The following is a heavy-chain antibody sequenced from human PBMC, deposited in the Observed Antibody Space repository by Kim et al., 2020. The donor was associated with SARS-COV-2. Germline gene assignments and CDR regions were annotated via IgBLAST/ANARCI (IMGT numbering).Heavy chain of an antibody. CDR2: ISGSGGST. V-gene: IGHV3-23*01. D-gene: IGHD2-2*01. CDR3: AKDGYCSSTSCLWVAFDI. J-gene: IGHJ3*02. CDR1: GFTFSSYA. Sequence: GGSLRLSCAASGFTFSSYAMSWVRQAPGKGLEWVSAISGSGGSTYYADSVKGRFTISRDNSKNTLYLQMNSLRAEDTAVYYCAKDGYCSSTSCLWVAFDIWGQGTMVTVSS.